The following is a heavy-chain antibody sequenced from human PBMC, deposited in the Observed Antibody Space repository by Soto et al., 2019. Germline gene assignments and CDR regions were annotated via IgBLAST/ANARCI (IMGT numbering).Heavy chain of an antibody. CDR2: INTDNAKT. J-gene: IGHJ4*02. CDR3: ARGLTGSSSDYFDY. CDR1: GYNFTTYA. D-gene: IGHD6-6*01. Sequence: ASVKVSCKASGYNFTTYALHWVRQAPGQRLEWMGWINTDNAKTRYSEKFQDRVTLTRDTSAVTAYMELSSLRAEDTAVYYCARGLTGSSSDYFDYWGQGTLVTVSS. V-gene: IGHV1-3*04.